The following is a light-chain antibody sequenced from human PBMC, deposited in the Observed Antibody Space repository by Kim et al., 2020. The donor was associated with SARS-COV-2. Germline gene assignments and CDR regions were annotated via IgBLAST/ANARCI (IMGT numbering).Light chain of an antibody. CDR1: RLGDKY. J-gene: IGLJ2*01. CDR3: QAWDSNTAVV. V-gene: IGLV3-1*01. Sequence: VSPGQTASITCSGDRLGDKYACWYQQKPGQSPVLVIYQNNKRPSGVPERFSGSNSGNTATLTISGTQAVDEADYYCQAWDSNTAVVLGGGTQLNV. CDR2: QNN.